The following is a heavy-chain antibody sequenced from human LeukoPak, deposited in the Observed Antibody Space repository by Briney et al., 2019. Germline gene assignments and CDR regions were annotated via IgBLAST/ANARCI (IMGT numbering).Heavy chain of an antibody. D-gene: IGHD3-22*01. V-gene: IGHV4-61*08. CDR2: IYYSGST. CDR3: ASQSRYYDSSGYSGGWFDP. J-gene: IGHJ5*02. Sequence: SETLSLTCTVSGGSISSGGYYWSWIRQHPGKGLEWIVYIYYSGSTNYNPSLKSRVTISVDTSKNQFSLKLSSVTAADTAVYYCASQSRYYDSSGYSGGWFDPWGQGTLVTVSS. CDR1: GGSISSGGYY.